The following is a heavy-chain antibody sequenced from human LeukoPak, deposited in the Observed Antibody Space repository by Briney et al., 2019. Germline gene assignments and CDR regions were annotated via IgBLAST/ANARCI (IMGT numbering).Heavy chain of an antibody. V-gene: IGHV4-59*08. CDR1: DGSISGYY. Sequence: SETLSLTCTGSDGSISGYYWSWIRQPPGKGLDWIGYIYYSGSTNYNPSLKSRVTISVDTSKNQFSLKLSSVTAADTAVYYCAGGSGAKQEDDYWGQGTLVTVSS. CDR3: AGGSGAKQEDDY. CDR2: IYYSGST. D-gene: IGHD3-10*01. J-gene: IGHJ4*02.